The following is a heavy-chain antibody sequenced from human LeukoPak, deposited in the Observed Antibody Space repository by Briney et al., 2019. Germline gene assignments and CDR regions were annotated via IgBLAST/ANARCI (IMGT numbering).Heavy chain of an antibody. Sequence: GRSPRLSCPPAGLTSASYWMHWVRQAPGKGLVWVSRINSDVSSTSYADSVKGRFTISRDNAKNTLYLQMNSLRAEDTAVYYCAREDYGDYFDYWGQGTLVTVSS. CDR3: AREDYGDYFDY. J-gene: IGHJ4*02. CDR1: GLTSASYW. CDR2: INSDVSST. D-gene: IGHD4-17*01. V-gene: IGHV3-74*01.